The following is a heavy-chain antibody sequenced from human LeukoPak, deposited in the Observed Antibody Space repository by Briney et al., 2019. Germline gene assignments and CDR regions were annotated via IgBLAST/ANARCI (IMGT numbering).Heavy chain of an antibody. J-gene: IGHJ4*02. CDR2: INHSGST. Sequence: SETLSLTCTVSGGSISSSSYYWSWIRQPPGKGLEWIGEINHSGSTNYNPSLKSRVTISVDTSKNQFSLKLSSVTAADTAVYYCASNRIFDYWGQGTLVTVSS. V-gene: IGHV4-39*07. D-gene: IGHD1-14*01. CDR1: GGSISSSSYY. CDR3: ASNRIFDY.